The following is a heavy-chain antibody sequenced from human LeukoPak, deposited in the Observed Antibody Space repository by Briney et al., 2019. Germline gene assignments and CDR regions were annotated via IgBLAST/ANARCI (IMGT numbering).Heavy chain of an antibody. CDR3: AREGGEGYYSYWFDP. CDR2: INPSGGST. CDR1: GYTFTSYY. D-gene: IGHD3-22*01. Sequence: ASVKVSCKASGYTFTSYYMHWVRQAPGQGLEWMGIINPSGGSTSYAQKFQGRVTMTRDMSTSTVYMELSSLRSEDTAVYYCAREGGEGYYSYWFDPWGQGTLVTVSS. J-gene: IGHJ5*02. V-gene: IGHV1-46*01.